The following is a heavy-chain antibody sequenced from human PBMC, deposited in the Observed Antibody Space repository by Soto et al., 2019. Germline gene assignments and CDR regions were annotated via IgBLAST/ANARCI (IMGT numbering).Heavy chain of an antibody. V-gene: IGHV4-38-2*02. D-gene: IGHD3-3*01. J-gene: IGHJ6*02. Sequence: SETLSLTCAVSGYSISSGYYWGWIRQPPGKGLEWIGSIYHSGSTYYNPSLKSRVTISVDTSKNQFSLKLSSVTAADTAVYYCARDMGPTIRFLEPKGYYYGMDVWGQGTTVTVSS. CDR3: ARDMGPTIRFLEPKGYYYGMDV. CDR1: GYSISSGYY. CDR2: IYHSGST.